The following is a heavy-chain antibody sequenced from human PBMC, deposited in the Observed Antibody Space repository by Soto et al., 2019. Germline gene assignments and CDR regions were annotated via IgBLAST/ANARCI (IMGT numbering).Heavy chain of an antibody. CDR3: ARVPSSGWPYFFDY. Sequence: SETLSLTCTVSGGSISSGGYYWSWIRQHPGKGLEWIGYIYYSGSTYYNPSLKSRVTISVDSAKNSLYLQMNSLRAEDTAMYYCARVPSSGWPYFFDYWGLGTLVTVSS. CDR1: GGSISSGGYY. CDR2: IYYSGST. V-gene: IGHV4-31*03. D-gene: IGHD6-19*01. J-gene: IGHJ4*02.